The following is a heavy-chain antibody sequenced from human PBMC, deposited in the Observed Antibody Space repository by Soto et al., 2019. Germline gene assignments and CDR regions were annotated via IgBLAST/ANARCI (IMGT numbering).Heavy chain of an antibody. V-gene: IGHV4-4*02. Sequence: QVQLQESGPGLVKPSGTLSLTCAVSGGSISSSNWWSWVRQPPGKGLEWIGEIYHSGSTNYNHSPTRRVTISVDKSTNQFSPKLSSGTAADTAVYYCARDFGYGGYGDYWGQGTLVTVSS. CDR1: GGSISSSNW. J-gene: IGHJ4*02. D-gene: IGHD5-12*01. CDR2: IYHSGST. CDR3: ARDFGYGGYGDY.